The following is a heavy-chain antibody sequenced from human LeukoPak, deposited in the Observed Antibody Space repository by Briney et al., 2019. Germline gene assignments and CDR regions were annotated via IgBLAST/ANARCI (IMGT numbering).Heavy chain of an antibody. D-gene: IGHD5-12*01. V-gene: IGHV3-11*01. CDR3: ARDPGSGYEEHFDY. Sequence: GGSLRLSCAASGFIFSDYYMSWIRQAPGKGMEWVSYISSSGSSIYYADSVKGRFTISRDNAKDSLYLQMNSLRAEDTAVYYCARDPGSGYEEHFDYWGQGTLVTVSS. CDR1: GFIFSDYY. J-gene: IGHJ4*02. CDR2: ISSSGSSI.